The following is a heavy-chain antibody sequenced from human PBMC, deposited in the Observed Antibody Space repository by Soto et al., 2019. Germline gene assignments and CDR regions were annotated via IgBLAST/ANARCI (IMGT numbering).Heavy chain of an antibody. J-gene: IGHJ4*02. Sequence: GGSLRLSCAASGFTFSSYGMHWVRQAPGKGLEWVAVIWYDGSNKYYADSVKGRFTISRDNSKNTLYLQMNSLRAEDTAVYYWARDPLPVRGPHYFDYWGQGTLVTVSS. D-gene: IGHD3-10*01. CDR1: GFTFSSYG. V-gene: IGHV3-33*08. CDR3: ARDPLPVRGPHYFDY. CDR2: IWYDGSNK.